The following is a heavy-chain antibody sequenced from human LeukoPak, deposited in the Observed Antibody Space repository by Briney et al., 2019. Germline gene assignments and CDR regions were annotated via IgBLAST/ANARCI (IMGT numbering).Heavy chain of an antibody. CDR1: GGSFSGYY. CDR2: INHSGST. V-gene: IGHV4-34*01. D-gene: IGHD5-18*01. Sequence: PSETLSLTCAVYGGSFSGYYWSWIRQPPGKGLEWIGEINHSGSTNYNPSLKSRVTISVDTSKNQFSLNLTSVTAADTAVYYCARDRGNSYNSAYHFDYWGQGTLVTVSS. J-gene: IGHJ4*02. CDR3: ARDRGNSYNSAYHFDY.